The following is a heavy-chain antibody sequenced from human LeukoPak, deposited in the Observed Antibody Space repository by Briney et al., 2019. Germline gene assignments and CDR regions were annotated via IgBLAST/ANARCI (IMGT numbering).Heavy chain of an antibody. Sequence: PGGSLRLSCAASGFTFSSYEMNWVRQAPGKGLEWVSYISSSGSTIYYADSVKGRFTISRDNAKNSLYLQMNSLRAEDTAVYYCAKDRDDSLGYYYLIDYWGQGTLVTVSS. CDR3: AKDRDDSLGYYYLIDY. J-gene: IGHJ4*02. V-gene: IGHV3-48*03. CDR2: ISSSGSTI. CDR1: GFTFSSYE. D-gene: IGHD3-22*01.